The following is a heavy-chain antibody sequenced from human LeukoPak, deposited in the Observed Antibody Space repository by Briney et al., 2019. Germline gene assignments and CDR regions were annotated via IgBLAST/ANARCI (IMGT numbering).Heavy chain of an antibody. CDR3: TKTTKMLIRGGQFDY. D-gene: IGHD3-16*01. J-gene: IGHJ4*02. CDR1: GFIFSNYA. Sequence: GGSLRLSCAAPGFIFSNYAMAWVRQAPGKGLEWVAYISASATNTYYADSVKGQFTISRDNSKKTLFLQMNNLSVDDTGKYFGTKTTKMLIRGGQFDYWGEGTHVTVSP. CDR2: ISASATNT. V-gene: IGHV3-23*01.